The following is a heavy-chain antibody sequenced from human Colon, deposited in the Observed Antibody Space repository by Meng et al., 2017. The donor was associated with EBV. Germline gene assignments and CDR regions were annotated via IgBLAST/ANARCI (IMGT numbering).Heavy chain of an antibody. D-gene: IGHD3-3*01. V-gene: IGHV3-15*01. CDR3: TTGYHTPSHDGY. CDR1: GFTFGLSW. Sequence: EVQLVESGCGWVEPGGSCRLSCVASGFTFGLSWMNWVRQVPGKGLEWVGRIRSKIDGGTTDYAAPVRGRFIISRDDSRSTLYLQINSPTIQDTGVYFCTTGYHTPSHDGYWGPGTLVTVYS. J-gene: IGHJ4*02. CDR2: IRSKIDGGTT.